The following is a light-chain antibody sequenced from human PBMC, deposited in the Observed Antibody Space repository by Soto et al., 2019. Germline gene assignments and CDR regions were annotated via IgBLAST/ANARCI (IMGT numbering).Light chain of an antibody. Sequence: DIVMTQSPLSLPVTPGEPASISCRSSQSLLHSNGYNYLDWYLQKPGQSPQLVIYLGSNRASGVPERFRGSGSGTDFTLKISRVEAEDVGVYYCMQALQTPYTFGQGTKLEIK. V-gene: IGKV2-28*01. CDR2: LGS. J-gene: IGKJ2*01. CDR1: QSLLHSNGYNY. CDR3: MQALQTPYT.